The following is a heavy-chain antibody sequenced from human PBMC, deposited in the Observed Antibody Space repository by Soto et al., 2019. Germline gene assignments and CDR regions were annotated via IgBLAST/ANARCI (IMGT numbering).Heavy chain of an antibody. J-gene: IGHJ6*03. CDR3: ASNDPRATSYMDV. D-gene: IGHD1-1*01. CDR2: INRSGST. CDR1: GGSFSGYY. Sequence: SETLSLTCAVYGGSFSGYYWSWIRQPPGKGLEWIGEINRSGSTNYNPTLKKRVTISVDTAKNQFSRKLSSVTAADTAVYYCASNDPRATSYMDVWGKGTTVTVSS. V-gene: IGHV4-34*01.